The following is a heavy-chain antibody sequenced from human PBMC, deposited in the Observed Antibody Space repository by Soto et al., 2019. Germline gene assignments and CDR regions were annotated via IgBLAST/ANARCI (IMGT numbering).Heavy chain of an antibody. CDR1: GFTFSSYS. Sequence: EVQLVDSGGGLVQPGESVRLSCAASGFTFSSYSMIWVRQAPGKGLEWVSYISSGSSTIYYADSVKGRFTVSRDNAKNSLYLQMNSLRYEDTAVYYCTRVRQLGLDYWGQRTLVTVSS. CDR3: TRVRQLGLDY. J-gene: IGHJ4*02. D-gene: IGHD1-1*01. V-gene: IGHV3-48*02. CDR2: ISSGSSTI.